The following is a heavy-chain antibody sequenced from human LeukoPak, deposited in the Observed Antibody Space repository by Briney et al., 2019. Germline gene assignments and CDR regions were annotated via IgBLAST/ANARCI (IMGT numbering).Heavy chain of an antibody. CDR1: GGSFSGYY. V-gene: IGHV4-34*01. D-gene: IGHD3-10*01. CDR2: INHSGST. Sequence: SETLSLTCAVYGGSFSGYYWSWIRQPPGKGLEWIGEINHSGSTNYNPSLKSRVTISVDTSKNQFSLQLRSVTAADTAVYYCARGSRYYYGSGMSAYGMDVWGQGTTVTVSS. J-gene: IGHJ6*02. CDR3: ARGSRYYYGSGMSAYGMDV.